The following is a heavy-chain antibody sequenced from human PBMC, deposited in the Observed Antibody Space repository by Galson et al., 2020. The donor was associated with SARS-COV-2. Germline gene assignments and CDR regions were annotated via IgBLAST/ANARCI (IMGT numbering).Heavy chain of an antibody. J-gene: IGHJ5*02. D-gene: IGHD3-22*01. CDR2: MNANSGNT. V-gene: IGHV1-8*01. Sequence: ASVKVSCKASGYTFTSYDINWVRQAPGRGLEWMGWMNANSGNTDYAQKFQGRVTMTRDTSTNTAYLELSSLTSEDTAIYYCARVLYYYDSSGYFCWFDPWGQGTQVTVSS. CDR1: GYTFTSYD. CDR3: ARVLYYYDSSGYFCWFDP.